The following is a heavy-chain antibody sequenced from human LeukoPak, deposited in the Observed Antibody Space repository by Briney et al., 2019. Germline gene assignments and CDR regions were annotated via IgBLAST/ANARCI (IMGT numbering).Heavy chain of an antibody. J-gene: IGHJ3*02. Sequence: SETLSLTCTVSGGSISSYFWSWVRQSPGKGLEWIGFMHHSGSANSNPSLKSRVTISMDTSKNQFSLKMSSVTAADTAVYYCARHQRGNSDAFNIWGQGTMVTVSS. D-gene: IGHD4-23*01. V-gene: IGHV4-59*01. CDR1: GGSISSYF. CDR2: MHHSGSA. CDR3: ARHQRGNSDAFNI.